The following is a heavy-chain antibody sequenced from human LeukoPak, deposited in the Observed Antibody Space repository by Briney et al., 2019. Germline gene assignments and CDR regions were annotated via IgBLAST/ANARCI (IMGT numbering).Heavy chain of an antibody. CDR3: TRGRRATHDY. CDR2: IRSKAYGGTA. Sequence: GGSLRLSCTASGVTFGDYAMSWVRQAPGKGLEWVGFIRSKAYGGTAEYAASVKGRFTISRDDSKSIAYLQMNSLKTEDTAAYYCTRGRRATHDYWGQGTLVTVSS. J-gene: IGHJ4*02. V-gene: IGHV3-49*04. CDR1: GVTFGDYA. D-gene: IGHD1-26*01.